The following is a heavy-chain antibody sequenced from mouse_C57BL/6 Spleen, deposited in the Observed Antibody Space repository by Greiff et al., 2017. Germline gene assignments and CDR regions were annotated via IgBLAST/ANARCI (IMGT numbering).Heavy chain of an antibody. CDR1: GYTFTEYT. CDR3: ARHPYYSNYVSYAMDY. Sequence: VQLQQSGAELVKPGASVKLSCEASGYTFTEYTIHWVKQRSGQGLEWIGWFYPGSGSIKYNEKFKDKATLTADKSSSTVYMELSRLTSEDSAVYFCARHPYYSNYVSYAMDYWGQGTSVTVSS. V-gene: IGHV1-62-2*01. CDR2: FYPGSGSI. D-gene: IGHD2-5*01. J-gene: IGHJ4*01.